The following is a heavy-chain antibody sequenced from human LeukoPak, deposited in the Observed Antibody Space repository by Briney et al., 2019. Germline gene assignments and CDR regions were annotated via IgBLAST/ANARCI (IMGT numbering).Heavy chain of an antibody. Sequence: SQTLSLTCTVSGGSISSGGYYWSWIRQPPGKGLEWIGYIYYSGSTNYNPSLKSRVTISVDTSKNQFSLKLSSVTAADTAVYYCARLIVGAKGYFDYWGQGTLVTVSS. D-gene: IGHD1-26*01. CDR2: IYYSGST. CDR1: GGSISSGGYY. V-gene: IGHV4-61*08. J-gene: IGHJ4*02. CDR3: ARLIVGAKGYFDY.